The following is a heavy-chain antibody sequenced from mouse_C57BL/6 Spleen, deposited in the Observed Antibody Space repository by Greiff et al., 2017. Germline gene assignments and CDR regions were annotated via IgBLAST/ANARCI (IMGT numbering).Heavy chain of an antibody. Sequence: EVQLVESGGGLVQPGGSLSLSCAASGFTFTDYYMSWVRQPPGKALEWLGFIRNKANGYTTEYSASVKGRFTISRDTSQSILYLQMNALRAEDSATYYCARSAPYDYDVGAFAYWGQGTLVTVSA. D-gene: IGHD2-4*01. CDR3: ARSAPYDYDVGAFAY. J-gene: IGHJ3*01. V-gene: IGHV7-3*01. CDR1: GFTFTDYY. CDR2: IRNKANGYTT.